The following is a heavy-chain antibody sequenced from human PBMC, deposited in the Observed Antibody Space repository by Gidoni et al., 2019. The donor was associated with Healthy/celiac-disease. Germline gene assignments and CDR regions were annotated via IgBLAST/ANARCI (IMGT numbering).Heavy chain of an antibody. CDR1: VLTLSNAG. CDR3: TTAPRQYDAFDI. J-gene: IGHJ3*02. V-gene: IGHV3-15*01. D-gene: IGHD4-4*01. CDR2: IKVKTDGGTI. Sequence: VQLVESGGGLVKPGGSLRLPCAASVLTLSNAGMTWVRQAPGKGLEWVGRIKVKTDGGTIHYAAPVPGRLTISRYDSKDTLYLQMRSLKTEDTAVYYCTTAPRQYDAFDIWGQGTMVTVSS.